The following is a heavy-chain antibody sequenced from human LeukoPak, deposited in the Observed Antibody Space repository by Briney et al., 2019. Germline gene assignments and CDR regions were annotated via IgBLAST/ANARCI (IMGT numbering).Heavy chain of an antibody. D-gene: IGHD2-21*02. V-gene: IGHV4-59*11. Sequence: SETLSLTCTVSGGSISSHYWSWLRQSPERGLEWIGFIYYTGTTRYNPSLRGRVTMSVDSSRNHFSLKLTSMTAADTALYYCARLLNNDNAGDPDTFDMWGQGTMVTVSS. CDR3: ARLLNNDNAGDPDTFDM. J-gene: IGHJ3*02. CDR2: IYYTGTT. CDR1: GGSISSHY.